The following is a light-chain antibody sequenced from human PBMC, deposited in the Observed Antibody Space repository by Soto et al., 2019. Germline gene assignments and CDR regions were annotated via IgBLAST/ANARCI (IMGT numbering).Light chain of an antibody. CDR2: DVS. Sequence: QSSLSQPRSVSRSPGHSFTISFTGTSSDVGGYDFVSWYQQHPGKAHKLMISDVSKRPSGVPDRFSGSKSGKTAYLTISWLQAEDEADYYCCSYAGDLALFGGGTKVPVL. J-gene: IGLJ2*01. V-gene: IGLV2-11*01. CDR1: SSDVGGYDF. CDR3: CSYAGDLAL.